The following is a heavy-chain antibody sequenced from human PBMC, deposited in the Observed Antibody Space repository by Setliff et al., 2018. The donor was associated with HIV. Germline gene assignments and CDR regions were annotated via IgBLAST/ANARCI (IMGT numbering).Heavy chain of an antibody. D-gene: IGHD3-10*01. CDR2: IYTSGNT. CDR1: GGSISSYY. V-gene: IGHV4-4*07. Sequence: PSETLSLTCTVSGGSISSYYWSWIRQPAGKGLEWIGRIYTSGNTNYNPSLKSLKSRVTMSVDTSKNQFSLKLSSVTAADTAVYYCARGRFHRLHRPYSGSGGLGIQYFDYWGQGTLVTVSS. J-gene: IGHJ4*02. CDR3: ARGRFHRLHRPYSGSGGLGIQYFDY.